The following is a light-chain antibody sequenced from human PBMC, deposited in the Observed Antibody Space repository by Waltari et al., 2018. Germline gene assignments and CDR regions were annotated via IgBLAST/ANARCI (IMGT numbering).Light chain of an antibody. CDR3: QQYYSYPRYT. CDR2: AAS. Sequence: AIRMTQSPSSLSASTGDRVTITCRASQGISSYLAWYQQKPGKDPKLLIYAASTLQSGVPSRFSGSGSGTDFTLTISCLQSEDFATYYCQQYYSYPRYTFGQGTKLEIK. J-gene: IGKJ2*01. CDR1: QGISSY. V-gene: IGKV1-8*01.